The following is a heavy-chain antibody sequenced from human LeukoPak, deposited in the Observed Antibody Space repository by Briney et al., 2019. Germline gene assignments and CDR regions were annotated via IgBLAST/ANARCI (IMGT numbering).Heavy chain of an antibody. V-gene: IGHV3-9*01. Sequence: GGSLRLSCAASGFTFDDYAMHWVRQAPGKGLEWVSGISWNSGSIGYADSVKGRFTISRDNAKNSLYLQMNSLRAEDTALYYCAKGGNDFDWTPTGYWGQGTLVTVSS. CDR2: ISWNSGSI. CDR1: GFTFDDYA. CDR3: AKGGNDFDWTPTGY. D-gene: IGHD3-9*01. J-gene: IGHJ4*02.